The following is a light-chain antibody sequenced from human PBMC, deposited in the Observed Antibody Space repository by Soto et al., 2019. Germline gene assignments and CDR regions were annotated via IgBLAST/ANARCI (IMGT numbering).Light chain of an antibody. Sequence: EIVLTQSPCTLSLSPGERATLSCRSSQSVSSSYLAWYQHKPVQAPRLLIYGASSRATGIRDRFSGSGSGTDFTLTIRRLEPEDFAVYYCQQYRSSPWRFGKGTKVDIK. CDR3: QQYRSSPWR. V-gene: IGKV3-20*01. J-gene: IGKJ1*01. CDR1: QSVSSSY. CDR2: GAS.